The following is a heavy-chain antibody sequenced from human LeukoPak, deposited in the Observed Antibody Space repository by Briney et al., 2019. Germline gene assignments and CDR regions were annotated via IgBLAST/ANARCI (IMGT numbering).Heavy chain of an antibody. D-gene: IGHD3-16*01. V-gene: IGHV4-59*01. CDR1: GGSISSYY. CDR2: IYYSGST. CDR3: AREYNGGAPNWFDP. Sequence: SETLSLTCTVSGGSISSYYWSWIRQPPGKGLEWIGYIYYSGSTNYNPSLKSRVTISVDTSKNQFSLKLSSVTAADTTVYYRAREYNGGAPNWFDPWGQGTLVTVSS. J-gene: IGHJ5*02.